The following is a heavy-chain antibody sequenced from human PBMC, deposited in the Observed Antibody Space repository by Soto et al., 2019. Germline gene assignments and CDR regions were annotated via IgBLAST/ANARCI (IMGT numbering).Heavy chain of an antibody. Sequence: SETLSLTCTVSGGSISSYYWSWIRQPPGKGLEWIGYIYYSGSTNYNPSLKSRVTISVDTSKNQFSLKLSSVTAADTAVYYCAGAYIWNTAVRSWGQGTLVTASS. V-gene: IGHV4-59*01. J-gene: IGHJ4*02. CDR1: GGSISSYY. CDR3: AGAYIWNTAVRS. D-gene: IGHD1-1*01. CDR2: IYYSGST.